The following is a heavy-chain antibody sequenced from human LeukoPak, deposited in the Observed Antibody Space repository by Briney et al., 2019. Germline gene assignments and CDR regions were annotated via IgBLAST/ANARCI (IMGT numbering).Heavy chain of an antibody. CDR2: IKSDESEI. CDR3: ARGHVPGSDRHWDY. Sequence: QPGGSLRLSCAASGFTFNSHWMHWVRQVPGKGLVWVSRIKSDESEINYADFVKGRFTISRVNAKNTLYLQMNSLRAEDTAVYFCARGHVPGSDRHWDYWGQGTLVTVSA. J-gene: IGHJ4*02. CDR1: GFTFNSHW. V-gene: IGHV3-74*01. D-gene: IGHD3-10*01.